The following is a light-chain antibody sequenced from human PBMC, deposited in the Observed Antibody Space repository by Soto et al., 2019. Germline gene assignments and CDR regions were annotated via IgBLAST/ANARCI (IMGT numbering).Light chain of an antibody. V-gene: IGKV1-5*01. Sequence: DIQMTQSPSTLSASVGDRVTITCRATQSVGSCLAWYQQKPGKAPKLLIYDASSLQRGVPSRFSGSGSGTEFTLTISGLQPDDFATYYCQQYNNYSNNFGQGTKVEIK. CDR1: QSVGSC. CDR3: QQYNNYSNN. J-gene: IGKJ1*01. CDR2: DAS.